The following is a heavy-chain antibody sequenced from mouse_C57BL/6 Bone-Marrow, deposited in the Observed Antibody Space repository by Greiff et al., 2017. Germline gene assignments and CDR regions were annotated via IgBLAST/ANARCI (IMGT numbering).Heavy chain of an antibody. J-gene: IGHJ3*01. V-gene: IGHV1-72*01. D-gene: IGHD4-1*01. CDR1: GYTFTSYW. Sequence: QVQLQQPGAELVKPGASVKLSCKASGYTFTSYWMHWVKQRPGRGLEWIGRIDPTGGGTKYNEKFKSKATLTVDKPSSTAYMQLSSLTSEDSAVYDCARSRRGLGQGWFAYWGQGTLVTVAA. CDR2: IDPTGGGT. CDR3: ARSRRGLGQGWFAY.